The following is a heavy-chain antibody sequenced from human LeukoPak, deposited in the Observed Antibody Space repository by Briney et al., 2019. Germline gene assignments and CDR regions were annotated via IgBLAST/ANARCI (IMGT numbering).Heavy chain of an antibody. Sequence: GGSLRLSCAASGFTFSSCAMHWVRQAPGKGLEWVAVISYDGSNKYYADSVKGRFTISRDNSKNTLYLQMNSLRAEDTAVYYCAKSGGYCSSTSCYALYYFDYWGQGTLVTVSS. V-gene: IGHV3-30*18. CDR3: AKSGGYCSSTSCYALYYFDY. J-gene: IGHJ4*02. CDR1: GFTFSSCA. CDR2: ISYDGSNK. D-gene: IGHD2-2*01.